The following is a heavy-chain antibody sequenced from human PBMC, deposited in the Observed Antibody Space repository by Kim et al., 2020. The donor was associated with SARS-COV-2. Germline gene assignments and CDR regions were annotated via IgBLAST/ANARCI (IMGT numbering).Heavy chain of an antibody. J-gene: IGHJ4*02. V-gene: IGHV3-11*01. CDR2: ISSRGGTT. D-gene: IGHD1-26*01. Sequence: GGSLRLSCAASGFTFSDYYLSWIRQAPGKGLEWISYISSRGGTTNYADSVKGRFTISRDDARNSLYLQMNSLRAEDTAVYYCATVVGATYYLDSWGQGAL. CDR1: GFTFSDYY. CDR3: ATVVGATYYLDS.